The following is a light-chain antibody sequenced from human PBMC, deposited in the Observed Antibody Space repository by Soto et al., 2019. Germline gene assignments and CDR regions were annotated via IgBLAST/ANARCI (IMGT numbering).Light chain of an antibody. CDR3: ATWDDSLNGYV. Sequence: QSVLTQAPSASGTPGQRITISCSGSGSNIGSNTVTWYQQLPRTAPKLLIYTNNQRPSGVPDRFSGSRSGTSASLAISGLHSGDEADYYCATWDDSLNGYVFGTGTKVTVL. J-gene: IGLJ1*01. V-gene: IGLV1-44*01. CDR2: TNN. CDR1: GSNIGSNT.